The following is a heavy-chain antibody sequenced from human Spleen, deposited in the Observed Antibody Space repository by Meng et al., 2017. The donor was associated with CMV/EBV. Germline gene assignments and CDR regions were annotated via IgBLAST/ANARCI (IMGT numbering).Heavy chain of an antibody. Sequence: GGSLRLSCAASGFTFDDYAMHWVRQASGKGLEWVSGISWNSGSIGYADSVKGRFTISRDNANNSLSLQMNSLRAEDTALYYCAKGSYSNHYFDYWGQGTLVTVSS. V-gene: IGHV3-9*01. CDR1: GFTFDDYA. J-gene: IGHJ4*02. D-gene: IGHD4-11*01. CDR3: AKGSYSNHYFDY. CDR2: ISWNSGSI.